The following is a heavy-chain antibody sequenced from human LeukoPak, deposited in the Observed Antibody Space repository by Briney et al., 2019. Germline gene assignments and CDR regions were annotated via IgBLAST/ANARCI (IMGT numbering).Heavy chain of an antibody. J-gene: IGHJ6*02. CDR2: ISSNGGST. D-gene: IGHD3-3*01. CDR3: ARGWDYDFWSGYYSHYYYGMDV. Sequence: PGGSLRLSCTASGFTFSSYAMHWVGQAPGKGLEYVSAISSNGGSTYYANSVKGRFTISRDNSKNTLYLQMGSLRAEDMAVYYCARGWDYDFWSGYYSHYYYGMDVWGQGTTVTVSS. CDR1: GFTFSSYA. V-gene: IGHV3-64*01.